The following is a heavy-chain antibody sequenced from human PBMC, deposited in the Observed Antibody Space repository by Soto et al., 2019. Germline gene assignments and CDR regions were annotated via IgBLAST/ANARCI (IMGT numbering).Heavy chain of an antibody. Sequence: GASVKVSCKASGGTFSSYAISWVRQAPGQGPEWMGGIIPIFGTANYAQKFQGRVTITADESTSTAYMELSSLRSEDTAVYYCACLGYCSGGSCYSAFTFDYWGQGTLVTVSS. CDR1: GGTFSSYA. V-gene: IGHV1-69*13. CDR3: ACLGYCSGGSCYSAFTFDY. D-gene: IGHD2-15*01. CDR2: IIPIFGTA. J-gene: IGHJ4*02.